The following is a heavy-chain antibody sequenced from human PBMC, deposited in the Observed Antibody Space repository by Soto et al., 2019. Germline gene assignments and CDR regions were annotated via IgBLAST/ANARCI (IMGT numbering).Heavy chain of an antibody. D-gene: IGHD3-9*01. J-gene: IGHJ4*02. CDR2: IYWDDSK. Sequence: QITLKESGPPLVRPTQTLTLTCAFSGFSLSTSGVGVGWIRKPPGKALEWLAVIYWDDSKHYSPSLRSRLTITKDTSKTQVVLTMTNMDPMDTGTYYCAHKGPEDWPLDYWGQGTLVTVSS. CDR3: AHKGPEDWPLDY. CDR1: GFSLSTSGVG. V-gene: IGHV2-5*02.